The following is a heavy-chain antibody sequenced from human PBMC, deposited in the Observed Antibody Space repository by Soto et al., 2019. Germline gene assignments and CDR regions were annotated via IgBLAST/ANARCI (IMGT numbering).Heavy chain of an antibody. CDR2: IIPIFGTA. CDR3: ARGPLGYCISPSCPSDV. J-gene: IGHJ6*02. D-gene: IGHD2-2*01. Sequence: QVQLVQSGAEVKKPGSSVKVSCKASGGTFSSYAISWVRQAPGQGLEWMGGIIPIFGTANYAQKFQGRVTITADESTSTAYMELSSLRSEDTAVYYCARGPLGYCISPSCPSDVWGQGTTVTVSS. V-gene: IGHV1-69*12. CDR1: GGTFSSYA.